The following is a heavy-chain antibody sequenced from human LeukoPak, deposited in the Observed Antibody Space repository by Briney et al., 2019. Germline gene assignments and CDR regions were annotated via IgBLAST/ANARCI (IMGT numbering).Heavy chain of an antibody. V-gene: IGHV3-21*01. CDR1: GFTFSTYS. CDR2: ISSSSSYI. D-gene: IGHD6-19*01. J-gene: IGHJ4*02. Sequence: PGGSLRLSCAASGFTFSTYSMNWVRQAPGKGLEWVSSISSSSSYIYYADSVKGRFTISRDNAKNSLYLQMNSLRAEDTAVYYCARDFRSSGRWDYFDYWGQGALVTVSS. CDR3: ARDFRSSGRWDYFDY.